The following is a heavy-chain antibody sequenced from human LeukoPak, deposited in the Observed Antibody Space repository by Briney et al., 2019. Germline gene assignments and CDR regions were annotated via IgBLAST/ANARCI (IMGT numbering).Heavy chain of an antibody. V-gene: IGHV3-30*02. CDR3: ARVDYDYYYMDV. Sequence: GGSLRLSCAASGFTFSNYGMHWVRQAPGKGLEWVAFIRYEGSNKYYADSVKGRFTISRDNAKNSLYLQMNSLRAEDTAVYYCARVDYDYYYMDVWGKGTTVTVSS. J-gene: IGHJ6*03. CDR1: GFTFSNYG. CDR2: IRYEGSNK.